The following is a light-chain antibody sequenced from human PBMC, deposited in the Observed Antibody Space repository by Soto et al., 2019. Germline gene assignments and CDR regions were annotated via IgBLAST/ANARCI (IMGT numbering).Light chain of an antibody. CDR2: SNN. V-gene: IGLV1-47*02. CDR3: AAWDDSLSGQVV. CDR1: SSNIGSNY. Sequence: QSVLTQPPSASGTPGQRVTISCSGSSSNIGSNYVYWYQQLPGTAPKLLIYSNNQRPSGVPDRFSGSKSGTSASLAISWLRSEDEADYYCAAWDDSLSGQVVFGGGTKLTVL. J-gene: IGLJ2*01.